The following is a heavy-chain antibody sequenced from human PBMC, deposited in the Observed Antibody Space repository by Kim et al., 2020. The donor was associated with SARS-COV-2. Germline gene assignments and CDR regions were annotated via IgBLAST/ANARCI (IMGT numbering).Heavy chain of an antibody. CDR1: GDSISGHY. CDR3: AKMRYYYESSATGVGFDS. CDR2: VYHTGIT. J-gene: IGHJ5*01. V-gene: IGHV4-59*11. Sequence: SETLSLTCDVSGDSISGHYWSWIRQPPGKGLEWIGYVYHTGITNYNPSLNSRAAMSVDTSKNQVSLKLTSVTAADTAVYYCAKMRYYYESSATGVGFDS. D-gene: IGHD3-22*01.